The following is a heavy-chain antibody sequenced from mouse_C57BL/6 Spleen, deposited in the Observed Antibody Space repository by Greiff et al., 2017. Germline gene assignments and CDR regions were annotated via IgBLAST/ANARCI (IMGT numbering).Heavy chain of an antibody. D-gene: IGHD1-1*01. Sequence: VQLQQSGPELVKPGASVKIPCKASGYTFTDYNTDWVKQSHGKSLEWIGDINPNNGGTIYNQKFKGKATLTVDKSSSTAYMELRSLTSEDTAVYYCARSGKLRFRYAMDYWGQGTSVTVSS. V-gene: IGHV1-18*01. CDR1: GYTFTDYN. J-gene: IGHJ4*01. CDR2: INPNNGGT. CDR3: ARSGKLRFRYAMDY.